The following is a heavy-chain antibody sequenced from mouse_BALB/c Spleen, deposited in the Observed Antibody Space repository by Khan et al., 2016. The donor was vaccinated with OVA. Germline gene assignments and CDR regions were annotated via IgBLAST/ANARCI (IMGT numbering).Heavy chain of an antibody. Sequence: EVELVESGGGLVKPGGSLTLSCAASGFTFSDYYMYWVCGTPEKRLAWVATISDGSSYTYYPDSVKGPSTISRDDAKNNLYLQRSSRKSEHTAMYYCARGCYGNPFAYWGRGTLVSVSA. CDR1: GFTFSDYY. V-gene: IGHV5-4*02. CDR3: ARGCYGNPFAY. CDR2: ISDGSSYT. J-gene: IGHJ3*01. D-gene: IGHD2-1*01.